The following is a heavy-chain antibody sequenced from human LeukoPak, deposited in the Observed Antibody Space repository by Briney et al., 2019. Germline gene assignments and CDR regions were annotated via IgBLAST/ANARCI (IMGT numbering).Heavy chain of an antibody. J-gene: IGHJ3*02. D-gene: IGHD1-26*01. CDR3: ARVTMGATRHRDAFDI. V-gene: IGHV3-7*01. CDR1: GFTFSDYY. Sequence: GGSLRLSCATSGFTFSDYYMSWVRQAPGKGLEWVANIKQDGSEKYYVDSVKGRFTITRDNAKNSLYLQMNSLRAEDTAVYYCARVTMGATRHRDAFDIWGQGTMVTVSS. CDR2: IKQDGSEK.